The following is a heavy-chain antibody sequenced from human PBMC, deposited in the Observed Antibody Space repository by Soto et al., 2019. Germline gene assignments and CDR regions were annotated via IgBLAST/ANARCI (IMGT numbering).Heavy chain of an antibody. V-gene: IGHV4-59*01. CDR1: GETIRSYV. J-gene: IGHJ5*02. CDR3: ASSKMGLISVLET. Sequence: VTKSISGKVSGETIRSYVGSWILKPPGKGLEWIGYIPYSGGPTYNPSLKSRVTISIDTSKKQFSLRMTSVTAADTAVYYCASSKMGLISVLETWGQGTLVTVS. CDR2: IPYSGGP. D-gene: IGHD2-8*01.